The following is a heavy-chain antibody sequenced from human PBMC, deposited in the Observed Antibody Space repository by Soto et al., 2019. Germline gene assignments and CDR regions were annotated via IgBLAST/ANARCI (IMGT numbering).Heavy chain of an antibody. CDR3: ARDFWFEELSGGYYHYAMDV. J-gene: IGHJ6*02. CDR2: IYYTGTT. V-gene: IGHV4-59*01. D-gene: IGHD3-10*01. CDR1: GGSISSSY. Sequence: PSETLSLTCTVSGGSISSSYWSWIRQPPAKGLEWIAYIYYTGTTYYSPSLKCRVIISVGASKNQFSLKLSSVTAADTAVYYCARDFWFEELSGGYYHYAMDVWGRGTTVTVSS.